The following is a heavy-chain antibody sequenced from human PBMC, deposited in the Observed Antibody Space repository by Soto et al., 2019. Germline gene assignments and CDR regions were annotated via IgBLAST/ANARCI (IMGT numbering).Heavy chain of an antibody. J-gene: IGHJ4*02. Sequence: SVKVSCKASGGTFSSYVINWVRQAPGQGLEWMGGITPIFSTTKYAQKFQGRVTVTTDESASTVYLELSSLRSEDTAVYYCATGPLYASGVANYWGQGALVTVSS. V-gene: IGHV1-69*05. CDR3: ATGPLYASGVANY. D-gene: IGHD3-10*01. CDR1: GGTFSSYV. CDR2: ITPIFSTT.